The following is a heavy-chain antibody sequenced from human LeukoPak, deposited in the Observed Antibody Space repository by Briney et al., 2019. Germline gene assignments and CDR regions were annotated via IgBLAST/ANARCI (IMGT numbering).Heavy chain of an antibody. D-gene: IGHD6-19*01. J-gene: IGHJ4*02. Sequence: GASVKVSCKASGYTFTGYYMHWVRQAPGQGLEWMGWINPNSGGTNYAQKFQGRVTMTRDTSISTAYMELSRLRSDDTAVYYCARDARYSSGWYYFDYWGQGTLVTVSP. CDR3: ARDARYSSGWYYFDY. V-gene: IGHV1-2*02. CDR1: GYTFTGYY. CDR2: INPNSGGT.